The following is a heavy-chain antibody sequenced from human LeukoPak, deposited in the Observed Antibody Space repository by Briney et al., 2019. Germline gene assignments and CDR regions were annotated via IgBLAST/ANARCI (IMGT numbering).Heavy chain of an antibody. CDR3: ARAPAGSGSQRQYYYYMDV. CDR1: GGSISSYY. J-gene: IGHJ6*03. CDR2: IYYSGST. Sequence: PSETLSLTCTVSGGSISSYYWSWIRQPPGKGLEWIGYIYYSGSTNYNPSLKSRVTISVDTSKNQFSLKLSSVTAADTAVYYCARAPAGSGSQRQYYYYMDVWGKGTTVTISS. V-gene: IGHV4-59*01. D-gene: IGHD3-10*01.